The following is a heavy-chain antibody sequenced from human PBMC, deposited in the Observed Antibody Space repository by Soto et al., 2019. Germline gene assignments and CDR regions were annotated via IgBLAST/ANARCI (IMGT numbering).Heavy chain of an antibody. CDR2: INTNSDDT. Sequence: QVHLVQSVAELKTPGASVHVACTNAGYTFTSYDLTWVRQAPGHGLEWLGGINTNSDDTRAAQKFRGRLTLTRDKSMRAVYMKLSNLRPDATAVYYCAREWSAAGHFYGMDVLGQGTTVAV. CDR3: AREWSAAGHFYGMDV. J-gene: IGHJ6*02. D-gene: IGHD6-13*01. V-gene: IGHV1-8*01. CDR1: GYTFTSYD.